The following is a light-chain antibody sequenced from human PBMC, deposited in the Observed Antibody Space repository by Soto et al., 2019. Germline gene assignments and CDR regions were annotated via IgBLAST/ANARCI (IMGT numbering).Light chain of an antibody. CDR3: QQRSTCPGT. CDR1: QSVSNY. V-gene: IGKV3-11*02. CDR2: DAS. J-gene: IGKJ2*01. Sequence: ETVLTQSPSTLSMSPGERATLSCRASQSVSNYLAWYQQKPGQAPRLLIYDASNRATGIPARFSGSRSGRDFTLTISSLEPEDFAVYYCQQRSTCPGTFGQGTKLEIK.